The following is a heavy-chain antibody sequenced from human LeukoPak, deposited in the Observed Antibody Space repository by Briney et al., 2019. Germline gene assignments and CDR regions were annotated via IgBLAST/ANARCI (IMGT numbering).Heavy chain of an antibody. V-gene: IGHV3-11*06. CDR2: ISSTSSST. CDR3: ARGSGFAFDY. D-gene: IGHD3-10*01. J-gene: IGHJ4*02. Sequence: GGSLRLSCAASGLTFSDYSMTWVRQAPGKGLEWVSYISSTSSSTNYADSVKGRFTISRDNAKNSLYLQMNSLRAEDTAVYYCARGSGFAFDYWGRGTLVTVSS. CDR1: GLTFSDYS.